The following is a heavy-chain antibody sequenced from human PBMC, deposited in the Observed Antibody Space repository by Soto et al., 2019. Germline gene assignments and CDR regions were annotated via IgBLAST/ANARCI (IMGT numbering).Heavy chain of an antibody. CDR1: GGSISSGGYS. CDR2: IYHSGST. V-gene: IGHV4-30-2*01. CDR3: ANCWGRAFYY. D-gene: IGHD6-13*01. J-gene: IGHJ4*02. Sequence: PSETLSVTCAVSGGSISSGGYSWSWIRQPPGRGLEWIGYIYHSGSTYYNPSLKSRVTISVDRSKNQFSLKLSSVTAADTAVYYCANCWGRAFYYWGQGTLVTVSS.